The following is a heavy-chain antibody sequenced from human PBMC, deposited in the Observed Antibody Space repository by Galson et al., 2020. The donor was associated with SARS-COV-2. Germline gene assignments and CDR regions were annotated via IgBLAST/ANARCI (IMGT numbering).Heavy chain of an antibody. D-gene: IGHD2-15*01. CDR1: GFSLSTSGMC. CDR2: IDWEDDK. CDR3: ARSRAYCSGGICYDFYYYGMDV. V-gene: IGHV2-70*11. Sequence: SGPTLVKPTQTLTLTCSFSGFSLSTSGMCVSWIRQPPGKALEWLARIDWEDDKKFSTSLKTRLTISKDASKNQVVLTMTNVDPVDTATYYCARSRAYCSGGICYDFYYYGMDVWGRGTTVTVSS. J-gene: IGHJ6*02.